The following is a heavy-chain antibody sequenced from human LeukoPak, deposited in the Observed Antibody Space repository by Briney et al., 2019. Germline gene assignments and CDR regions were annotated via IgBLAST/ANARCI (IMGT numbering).Heavy chain of an antibody. CDR3: ARDLMGIAYRGAFYY. J-gene: IGHJ4*02. CDR1: GFTFSSYA. V-gene: IGHV3-23*01. D-gene: IGHD6-13*01. Sequence: PGGSLRLSCAASGFTFSSYAMSWVRQAPGKGLEWVSAISGSGGSTYYADSVKGRFTISRDNSKNTLYLQMNSLRAEDTAVYYCARDLMGIAYRGAFYYWGQGTLVTVSS. CDR2: ISGSGGST.